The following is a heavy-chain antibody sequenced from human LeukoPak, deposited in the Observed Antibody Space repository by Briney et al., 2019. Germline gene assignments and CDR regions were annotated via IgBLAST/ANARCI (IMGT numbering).Heavy chain of an antibody. CDR2: ISGSGGST. CDR1: GFTFSSYA. D-gene: IGHD1-14*01. Sequence: GGSLRLSCAASGFTFSSYAMSWVRQAPGKGLEWVSAISGSGGSTYYADSVKGRFTISRDNSKNTLYLQMNSLRAEDTAVYYCAKESPYTSPRNYYFDYWGQGTLVTVSS. CDR3: AKESPYTSPRNYYFDY. V-gene: IGHV3-23*01. J-gene: IGHJ4*02.